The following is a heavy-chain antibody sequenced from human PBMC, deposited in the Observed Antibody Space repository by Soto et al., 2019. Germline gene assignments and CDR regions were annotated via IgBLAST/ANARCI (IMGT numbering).Heavy chain of an antibody. CDR1: GFTFSSYS. CDR3: ARGGTRITMVRGVPLDSMDV. CDR2: ISSSSSYI. Sequence: PGGSLRLSCAASGFTFSSYSMNWVRQAPGKGLEWVSSISSSSSYIYYADSVKGRFTISRDNAKNSLYLQMNSLRAEDTAVYYCARGGTRITMVRGVPLDSMDVWGQGTTVTVSS. D-gene: IGHD3-10*01. V-gene: IGHV3-21*01. J-gene: IGHJ6*02.